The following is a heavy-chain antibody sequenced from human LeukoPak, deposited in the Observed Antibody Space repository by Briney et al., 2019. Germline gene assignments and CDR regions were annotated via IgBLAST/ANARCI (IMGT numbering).Heavy chain of an antibody. D-gene: IGHD5-12*01. Sequence: SGGSLRLSCAASGFTFDDYGMSWVRQAPGKGLEWVSGINWNGGSTGYADSVKGRFTISRDNAKNSLYLQMNSLRAEDTAVYYCARDVSGYDPGRFDYWGQGTLVTVSS. J-gene: IGHJ4*02. CDR2: INWNGGST. CDR3: ARDVSGYDPGRFDY. V-gene: IGHV3-20*04. CDR1: GFTFDDYG.